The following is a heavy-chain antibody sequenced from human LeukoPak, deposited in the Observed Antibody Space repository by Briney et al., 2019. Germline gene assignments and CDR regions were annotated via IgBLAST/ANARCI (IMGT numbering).Heavy chain of an antibody. Sequence: SETLSLTCAVSGNSVRSSSFYWGCIRQPPGKGLEWIGSIYFSGSAYYNPSLKSRVTISGDASRNQFSLRLSSVTAADTAVYYCVSTLRFLPYRRFDYWGQGTLVTVS. CDR2: IYFSGSA. D-gene: IGHD3-3*01. CDR3: VSTLRFLPYRRFDY. J-gene: IGHJ4*02. V-gene: IGHV4-39*01. CDR1: GNSVRSSSFY.